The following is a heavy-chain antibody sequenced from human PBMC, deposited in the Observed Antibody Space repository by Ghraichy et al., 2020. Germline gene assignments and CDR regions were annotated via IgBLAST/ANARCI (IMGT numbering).Heavy chain of an antibody. V-gene: IGHV4-39*07. CDR2: IYYSGST. Sequence: SETLSLTCTVSGGSISSSSYYWGWIRQPPGKGLEWIGSIYYSGSTYYNPSLKSRVTISVDTSKNQFSLKLSSVTAADTAVYYCVRGGYYGSYDYWGQGTLVTVSS. CDR3: VRGGYYGSYDY. D-gene: IGHD3-3*01. CDR1: GGSISSSSYY. J-gene: IGHJ4*02.